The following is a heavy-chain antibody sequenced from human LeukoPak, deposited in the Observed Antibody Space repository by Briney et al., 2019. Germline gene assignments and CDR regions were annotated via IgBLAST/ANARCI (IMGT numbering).Heavy chain of an antibody. D-gene: IGHD6-19*01. CDR2: IIPIFGTA. Sequence: SVKVSCKASGYTFTSYGISWVRQAPGQGLEWMGGIIPIFGTANYAQKFQGRVTITADESTSTAYMELSSLRSEDTAVYYCARDLAVAGYYWGQGTLVTVSS. V-gene: IGHV1-69*13. CDR3: ARDLAVAGYY. CDR1: GYTFTSYG. J-gene: IGHJ4*02.